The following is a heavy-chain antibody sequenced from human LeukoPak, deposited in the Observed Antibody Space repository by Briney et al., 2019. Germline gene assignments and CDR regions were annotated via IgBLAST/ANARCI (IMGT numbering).Heavy chain of an antibody. Sequence: GGSLRLSCTASGFTISNNYMGWVRQAPGKGLEWVSIIYSLGSTYYTDSLRGRFTISRDNSKNTVYLQMNSLRVEDTAVYYCARARLWFGELNYYYFDSWGQGTLVAVS. CDR1: GFTISNNY. CDR3: ARARLWFGELNYYYFDS. V-gene: IGHV3-53*01. D-gene: IGHD3-10*01. J-gene: IGHJ4*02. CDR2: IYSLGST.